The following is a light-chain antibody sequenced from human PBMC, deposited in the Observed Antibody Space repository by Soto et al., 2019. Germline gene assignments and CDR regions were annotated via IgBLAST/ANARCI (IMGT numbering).Light chain of an antibody. J-gene: IGKJ5*01. Sequence: EIVLTQSPVTLSLSPGERATLSCRASQSVNSDLAWYQQKPGQAPSLLIYGASSRATGIPDRFSGGGSGTDFTLTISRLEPEDFAVYYCQHYGSSPPITFGQGTRLEIK. CDR3: QHYGSSPPIT. CDR1: QSVNSD. V-gene: IGKV3-20*01. CDR2: GAS.